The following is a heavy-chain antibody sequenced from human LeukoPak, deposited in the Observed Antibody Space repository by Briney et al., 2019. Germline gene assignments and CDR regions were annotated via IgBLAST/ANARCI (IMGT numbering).Heavy chain of an antibody. CDR1: GASISTCY. CDR3: ARECYDVLTGENDWFDP. CDR2: IHITGNT. J-gene: IGHJ5*02. V-gene: IGHV4-59*01. Sequence: SETLSLTCTISGASISTCYWNWIRQSPEKGLEWIGYIHITGNTRYNPSLKSRVAISIDTPNNHFSLKLSSVTPADTAVYYCARECYDVLTGENDWFDPWGQGTLAIVSS. D-gene: IGHD3-9*01.